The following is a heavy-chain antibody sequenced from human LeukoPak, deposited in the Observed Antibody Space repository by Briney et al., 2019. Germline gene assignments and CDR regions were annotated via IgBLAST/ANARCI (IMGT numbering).Heavy chain of an antibody. Sequence: GASVKVSCKASGYTFTSYDMNWVRQATGQGLEWMGWINPNSGNTDYAQKFQGRVTITRNTSISTAYMELSSLRSEDTAVYYCARARHSNWNYDNEFGEFDPWGQGTLVTVSS. CDR3: ARARHSNWNYDNEFGEFDP. D-gene: IGHD1-7*01. J-gene: IGHJ5*02. CDR2: INPNSGNT. V-gene: IGHV1-8*03. CDR1: GYTFTSYD.